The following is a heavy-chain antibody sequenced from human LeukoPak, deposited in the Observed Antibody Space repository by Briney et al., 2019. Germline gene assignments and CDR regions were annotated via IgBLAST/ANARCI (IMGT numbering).Heavy chain of an antibody. Sequence: GASVKVSCKASGYTFTSYYMHWVRQAPGQGLEWMGIINPSGGSTSYAQKFQGRVTMTRDTSTSTVYMELSSLRSEDTAVYYCARENRGVWHSSGYLDYWGQGTLVTVSS. CDR1: GYTFTSYY. J-gene: IGHJ4*02. CDR3: ARENRGVWHSSGYLDY. CDR2: INPSGGST. D-gene: IGHD3-22*01. V-gene: IGHV1-46*01.